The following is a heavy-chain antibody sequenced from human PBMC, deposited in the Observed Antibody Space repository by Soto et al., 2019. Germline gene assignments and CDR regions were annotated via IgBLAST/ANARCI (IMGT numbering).Heavy chain of an antibody. V-gene: IGHV3-33*01. CDR2: FCFVGFNS. CDR1: EFIFNIYG. J-gene: IGHJ6*02. D-gene: IGHD3-3*02. Sequence: GGSLRLSCAASEFIFNIYGMHWVRQAPGKGLEWVAVFCFVGFNSYFAVSVEGRFTISRDISKNTLYLEVNSLRAEDTVVYFCARGLRGISFYAMDVWGQGTAVTVSS. CDR3: ARGLRGISFYAMDV.